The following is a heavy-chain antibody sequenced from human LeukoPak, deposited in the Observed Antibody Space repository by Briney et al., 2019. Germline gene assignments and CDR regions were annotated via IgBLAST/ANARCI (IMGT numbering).Heavy chain of an antibody. CDR2: ISAYNGNT. D-gene: IGHD3-16*02. Sequence: ASVKVSCKASGYTFTSYGISWVRQAPGQGLEWMGWISAYNGNTNYAQKLQGRVTMTTDTSTSTAYMELRSLRSDDTAVYHCARVLTFGGVIVTYYFDYWGQGTLVTVSS. CDR3: ARVLTFGGVIVTYYFDY. V-gene: IGHV1-18*01. CDR1: GYTFTSYG. J-gene: IGHJ4*02.